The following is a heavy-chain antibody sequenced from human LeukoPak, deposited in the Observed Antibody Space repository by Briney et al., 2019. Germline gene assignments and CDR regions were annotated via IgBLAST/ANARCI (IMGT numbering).Heavy chain of an antibody. CDR1: GFTFSGSA. J-gene: IGHJ4*02. V-gene: IGHV3-73*01. CDR2: IRSKANSYAT. Sequence: GGSLSLSCAASGFTFSGSAMHWVRQASGKGLEWVGRIRSKANSYATAYAASVKGRFTISRDDSKNTAYLQMNSLKTEDTAVYYCTRHYDILTGYQKTFDYWGQGTLVTVSS. D-gene: IGHD3-9*01. CDR3: TRHYDILTGYQKTFDY.